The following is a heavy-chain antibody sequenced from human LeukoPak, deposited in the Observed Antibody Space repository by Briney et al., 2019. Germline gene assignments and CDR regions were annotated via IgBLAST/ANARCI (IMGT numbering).Heavy chain of an antibody. Sequence: ASVKVSCKASGYTFTSYYMHWVRQAPGQGLEWMGWFNPNSGGTNYAQKFQGRVTMTRDTSISTAYMELSRLRSDDTAVYYCARDSGGSYFLLLDYWGQGTLVTVSS. CDR1: GYTFTSYY. CDR3: ARDSGGSYFLLLDY. V-gene: IGHV1-2*02. D-gene: IGHD1-26*01. J-gene: IGHJ4*02. CDR2: FNPNSGGT.